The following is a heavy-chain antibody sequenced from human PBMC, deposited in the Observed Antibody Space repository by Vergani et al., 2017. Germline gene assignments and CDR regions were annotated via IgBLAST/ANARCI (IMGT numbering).Heavy chain of an antibody. CDR2: ISSSSSYT. D-gene: IGHD3-10*01. CDR3: AKGLWFGELSPIDY. CDR1: GFTFSDYY. Sequence: QVQLVESGGGLVKPGGSLRLSCAASGFTFSDYYMSWIRQAPGKGLEWVSYISSSSSYTNYADSVKGRFTIPRDNAKNSLYLQMNSLRAEDTAVYYCAKGLWFGELSPIDYWGQGTLVTVSS. V-gene: IGHV3-11*05. J-gene: IGHJ4*02.